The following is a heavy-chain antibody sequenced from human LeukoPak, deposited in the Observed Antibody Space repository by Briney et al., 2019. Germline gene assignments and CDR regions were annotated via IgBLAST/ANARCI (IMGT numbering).Heavy chain of an antibody. CDR2: MNPNSGNT. D-gene: IGHD3-3*01. J-gene: IGHJ3*02. CDR3: AISLTYDFWSGYHDAFDI. V-gene: IGHV1-8*03. Sequence: GASVKVSCKASGYTFTSYDINWVRQATGQGLEWMGWMNPNSGNTGYAQKFQGRVTITRNTFISTAYMELSSLGSEDTAVYYCAISLTYDFWSGYHDAFDIWGQGTMVTVSS. CDR1: GYTFTSYD.